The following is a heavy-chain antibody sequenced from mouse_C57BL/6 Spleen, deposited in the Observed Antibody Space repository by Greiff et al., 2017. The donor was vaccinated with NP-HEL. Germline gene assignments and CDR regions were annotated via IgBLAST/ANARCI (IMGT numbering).Heavy chain of an antibody. Sequence: EVQGVESGEGLVKPGGSLKLSCAASGFTFSSYAMSWVRQTPEKRLEWVAYISSGGDYIYYADTVKGRFTISRDNARNTLYLQMSSLKSEDTAMYYCTSYYSSPWFAYWGQGTLVTVSA. CDR2: ISSGGDYI. D-gene: IGHD2-5*01. CDR1: GFTFSSYA. J-gene: IGHJ3*01. CDR3: TSYYSSPWFAY. V-gene: IGHV5-9-1*02.